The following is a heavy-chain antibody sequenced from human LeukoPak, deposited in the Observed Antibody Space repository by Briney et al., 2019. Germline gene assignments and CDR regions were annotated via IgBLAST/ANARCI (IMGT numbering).Heavy chain of an antibody. V-gene: IGHV3-7*03. J-gene: IGHJ4*02. CDR3: ARDLIGDSTYYFDY. CDR1: GFTFSSYW. CDR2: IKQDGSEK. Sequence: GGSLRLSCAASGFTFSSYWMSWVRQAPGKGLEWVANIKQDGSEKYYVDSVKGRFTISRDNAKNSLYLQMNSLRAEDTAVCYCARDLIGDSTYYFDYWGQGTLVTVSS. D-gene: IGHD4-17*01.